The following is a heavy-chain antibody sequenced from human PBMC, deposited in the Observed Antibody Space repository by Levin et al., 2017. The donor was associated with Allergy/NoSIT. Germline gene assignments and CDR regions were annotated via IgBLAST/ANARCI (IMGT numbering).Heavy chain of an antibody. Sequence: GESLKISCTASGFTFGDYGLSWVRQAPGKGLEWVGTIRSRAYGGTIENAASVRGRFSISRDDSKSIAYLQMNSLKTEDTAVYYCTTYDFWSGLYFDNWGQGTLVTVSS. V-gene: IGHV3-49*04. CDR2: IRSRAYGGTI. CDR3: TTYDFWSGLYFDN. D-gene: IGHD3-3*01. CDR1: GFTFGDYG. J-gene: IGHJ4*02.